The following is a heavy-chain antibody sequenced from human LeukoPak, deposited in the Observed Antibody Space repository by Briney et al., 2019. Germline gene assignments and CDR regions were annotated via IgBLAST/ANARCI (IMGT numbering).Heavy chain of an antibody. CDR2: IYPGDSDT. V-gene: IGHV5-51*01. J-gene: IGHJ4*02. CDR1: GYSFTSYW. D-gene: IGHD3-10*01. CDR3: ARRYYTSGSYLMDY. Sequence: GESLKISCKGSGYSFTSYWIGWVRQMPGKGLEWMGIIYPGDSDTKYSPSFQGQVTISADKSISTAYLQWSSLRASDTAMYYCARRYYTSGSYLMDYWGQGTLVTVSS.